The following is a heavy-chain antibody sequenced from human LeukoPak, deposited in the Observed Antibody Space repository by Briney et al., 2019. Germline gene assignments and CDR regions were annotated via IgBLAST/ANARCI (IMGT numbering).Heavy chain of an antibody. J-gene: IGHJ3*02. CDR1: GYTFTSYG. CDR3: ARDREYYDSSGRAFDI. V-gene: IGHV1-18*01. Sequence: GASVKVSCKASGYTFTSYGISWVRQAPGQGLEWMGWISAYNGNTNYAQKLQGRVTMTTDTSTSTAYMELRSLRSDDTAVYYCARDREYYDSSGRAFDIWGQGTMVTVSS. CDR2: ISAYNGNT. D-gene: IGHD3-22*01.